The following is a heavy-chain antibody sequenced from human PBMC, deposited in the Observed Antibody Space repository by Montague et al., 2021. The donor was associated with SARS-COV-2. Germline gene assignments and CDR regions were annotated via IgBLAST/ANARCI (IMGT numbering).Heavy chain of an antibody. D-gene: IGHD6-19*01. CDR3: ARTGYSSDWHSSDY. J-gene: IGHJ4*02. Sequence: NPSLKSRVIISVDKSKNQFSLKLSSVTAADTAVYYCARTGYSSDWHSSDYWCQGTLVIVS. V-gene: IGHV4/OR15-8*03.